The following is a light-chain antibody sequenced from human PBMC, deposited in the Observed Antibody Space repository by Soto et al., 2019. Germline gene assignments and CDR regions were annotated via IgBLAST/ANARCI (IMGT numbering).Light chain of an antibody. J-gene: IGKJ1*01. CDR2: DTS. CDR1: RRVSRY. V-gene: IGKV3D-20*01. CDR3: QQYGSSPWT. Sequence: EVLLTQSPATLSLSPVQIATLSFVASRRVSRYLARYQPKPGQAPRHLIYDTSYRAAGMPDRFSGSGSGTDFTLTLSRLEPEDFAVYYCQQYGSSPWTFGQGTKV.